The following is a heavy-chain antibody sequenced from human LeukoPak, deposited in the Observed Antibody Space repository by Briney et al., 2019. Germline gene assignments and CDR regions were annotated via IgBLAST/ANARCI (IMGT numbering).Heavy chain of an antibody. CDR2: IYTSGST. V-gene: IGHV4-4*07. CDR1: GGSISSYY. Sequence: SETLSLTCTVSGGSISSYYWSWIRQPAGKGLEWIGRIYTSGSTNYNPSLKSRVTISVDTSKNQFSLKLSPVAAADTAVYYCARLKKPAKYYYDSSGAGDLYYFDYWGQGTLVTVSS. D-gene: IGHD3-22*01. CDR3: ARLKKPAKYYYDSSGAGDLYYFDY. J-gene: IGHJ4*02.